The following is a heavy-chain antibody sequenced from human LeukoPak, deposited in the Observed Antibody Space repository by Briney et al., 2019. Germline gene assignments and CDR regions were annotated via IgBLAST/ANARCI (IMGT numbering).Heavy chain of an antibody. CDR2: FDPEDGET. CDR3: ATAGLHQLSGSYMDFDY. J-gene: IGHJ4*02. V-gene: IGHV1-24*01. Sequence: GASVKVSCKASGGTFSSYAISWVRQAPGKGLEWMGGFDPEDGETIYAQKFQGRVTTTEDTSTDTAYMELSSLRSEDTAVYYCATAGLHQLSGSYMDFDYWGQGTLVTVSS. CDR1: GGTFSSYA. D-gene: IGHD1-26*01.